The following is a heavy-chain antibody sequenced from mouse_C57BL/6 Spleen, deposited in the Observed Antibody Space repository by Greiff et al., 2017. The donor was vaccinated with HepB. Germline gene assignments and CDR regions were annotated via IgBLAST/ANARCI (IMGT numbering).Heavy chain of an antibody. Sequence: EVKLVESGGGLVQPGGSMKLSCVASGFTFSNYWMNWVRQSPEKGLEWVAQIRLKSDNYATHYAESVKGRFTISRDDSKSSVYLQMNNLRAEDTGIYYCTGRYYGSSYGSYFDYWGQGTTLTVSS. J-gene: IGHJ2*01. CDR2: IRLKSDNYAT. D-gene: IGHD1-1*01. V-gene: IGHV6-3*01. CDR3: TGRYYGSSYGSYFDY. CDR1: GFTFSNYW.